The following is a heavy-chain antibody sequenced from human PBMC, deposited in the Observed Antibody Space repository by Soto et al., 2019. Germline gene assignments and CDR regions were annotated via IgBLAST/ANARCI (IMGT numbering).Heavy chain of an antibody. CDR2: INHSGST. V-gene: IGHV4-34*01. CDR1: GGSFSGYY. D-gene: IGHD3-3*01. J-gene: IGHJ4*02. Sequence: QVQLQQWGAGLLKPSETLSLTCAVYGGSFSGYYWSWIRQPPGKGLEWLGEINHSGSTNYNPSLKSRVTISVDTSKTQFSLKLSSVTAADTAVYYCARGALRFLEWLLSHPYFDYWGQGTLVTVSS. CDR3: ARGALRFLEWLLSHPYFDY.